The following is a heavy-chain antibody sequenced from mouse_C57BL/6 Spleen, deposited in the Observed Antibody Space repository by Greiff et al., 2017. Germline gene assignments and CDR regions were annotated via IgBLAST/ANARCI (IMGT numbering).Heavy chain of an antibody. J-gene: IGHJ4*01. CDR1: GFTFKEYS. D-gene: IGHD2-10*02. Sequence: EVQLQQSGAELVKPGASVKLSCTASGFTFKEYSIHWVKQRSGQGLEWIGRFYPEGGSTKYAAKFQGKATITADTSSSTAYLQLSRLTSEDTAVYYCARPGVCDGNHYAMDYWGQGTSVTVSS. V-gene: IGHV14-2*01. CDR3: ARPGVCDGNHYAMDY. CDR2: FYPEGGST.